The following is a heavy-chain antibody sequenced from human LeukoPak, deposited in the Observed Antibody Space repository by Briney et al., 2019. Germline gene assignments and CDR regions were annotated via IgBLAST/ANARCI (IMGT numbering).Heavy chain of an antibody. CDR1: GFTLDDYV. Sequence: GGSLRLSCAASGFTLDDYVMHWVWQAPGKGLEWVSGISWNSVSIGYADSVKGRFTISRDNAKNSLYLQMSSLRAEDTALYYCAKDIGTGGTGWYFDLWGRGTLVTVSS. CDR3: AKDIGTGGTGWYFDL. D-gene: IGHD6-13*01. J-gene: IGHJ2*01. CDR2: ISWNSVSI. V-gene: IGHV3-9*01.